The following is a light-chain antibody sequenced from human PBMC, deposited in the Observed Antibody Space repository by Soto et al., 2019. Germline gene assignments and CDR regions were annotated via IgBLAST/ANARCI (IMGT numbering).Light chain of an antibody. CDR1: QSISSW. Sequence: DIQLTQSPSTLSPSVGDRVTITCRASQSISSWLAWYQQKPGKAPKLLIYKASSLQSGVPSRFSGSGFGTEFTLTISSLQPDDFATYYCQQYNSYPHTFGQGTKLEIK. CDR3: QQYNSYPHT. V-gene: IGKV1-5*03. J-gene: IGKJ2*01. CDR2: KAS.